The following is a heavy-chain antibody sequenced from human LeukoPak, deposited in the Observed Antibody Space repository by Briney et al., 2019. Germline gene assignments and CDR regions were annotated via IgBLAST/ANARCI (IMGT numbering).Heavy chain of an antibody. J-gene: IGHJ6*03. CDR1: GFTFSSYA. CDR2: ISYDGSNK. D-gene: IGHD2-8*01. CDR3: AKGGVGYYYYMDV. V-gene: IGHV3-30*04. Sequence: PGGSLRLSCAASGFTFSSYAMHWVRQAPGKGLEWVAVISYDGSNKYYADSVKGRFTISRDNAKNSLYLQMNSLRAEDMALYYCAKGGVGYYYYMDVWGKGTTVTVSS.